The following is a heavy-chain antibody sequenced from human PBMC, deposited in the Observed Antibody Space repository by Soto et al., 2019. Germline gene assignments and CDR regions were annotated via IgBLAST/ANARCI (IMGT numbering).Heavy chain of an antibody. V-gene: IGHV1-18*01. CDR1: GYTFTRYG. J-gene: IGHJ6*04. Sequence: QVHLVQSGAEVKKPGASVKVSGKTSGYTFTRYGISWVRQAPGQGLEWMGWISGYDGRTTFAQKVQDRVTMTTDTPTSTVYMELRSLSSNDTAVYYCAREGDVRYYFIGMDVWAKGATVTGST. CDR2: ISGYDGRT. D-gene: IGHD3-22*01. CDR3: AREGDVRYYFIGMDV.